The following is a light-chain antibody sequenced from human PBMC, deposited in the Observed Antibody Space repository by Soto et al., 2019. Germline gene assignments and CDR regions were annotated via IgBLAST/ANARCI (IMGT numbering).Light chain of an antibody. J-gene: IGKJ1*01. CDR2: GAS. Sequence: EMVMTQSPATLSVSPGESAAVSCTASQSVSSNLAWYQQKPGQAPRLLIYGASTRATGVPARFSGSGSGTEFTLTSSSLQSEDIAVYSCQHYNNWPWTFGQGTKVDIK. CDR3: QHYNNWPWT. V-gene: IGKV3-15*01. CDR1: QSVSSN.